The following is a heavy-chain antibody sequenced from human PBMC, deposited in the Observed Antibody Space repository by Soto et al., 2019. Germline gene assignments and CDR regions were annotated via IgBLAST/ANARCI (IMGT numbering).Heavy chain of an antibody. J-gene: IGHJ6*02. CDR1: GGTFSSYA. CDR2: IIPIFGTA. CDR3: ARGREDRGRYYYYYGMDV. D-gene: IGHD1-26*01. V-gene: IGHV1-69*13. Sequence: SVKVSCKASGGTFSSYAISWVRQAPGQGLEWMGGIIPIFGTANYAQKFQGRVTITADESTSTAYMELSSLRSEDTAVYYCARGREDRGRYYYYYGMDVRARRTTVTVSS.